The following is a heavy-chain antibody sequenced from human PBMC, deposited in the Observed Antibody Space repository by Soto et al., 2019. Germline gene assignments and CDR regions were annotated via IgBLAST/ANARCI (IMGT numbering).Heavy chain of an antibody. CDR3: ARLPIAARLSWFDP. CDR2: IYHSGST. J-gene: IGHJ5*02. D-gene: IGHD6-6*01. V-gene: IGHV4-4*02. Sequence: PAETLGLSCAVSGGSISISNWWSWFRQPPGKGLEWIGEIYHSGSTNYNPSLKSRVTISVDKSKNQFSLKLSSVTAADTAVYYCARLPIAARLSWFDPWGQGTMVTVSS. CDR1: GGSISISNW.